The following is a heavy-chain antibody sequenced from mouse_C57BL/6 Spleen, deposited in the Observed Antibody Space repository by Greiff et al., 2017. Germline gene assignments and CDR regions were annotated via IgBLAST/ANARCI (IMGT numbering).Heavy chain of an antibody. Sequence: EVQGVESGGGLVKPGGSLKLSCAASGFTFSSYAMSWVRQTPEKRLEWVATISDGGSYTYYPDNVKGRFTISRDNAKNNLYLQMSHLKSEDTAMYYCARDIVDYWGQGTTLTVSS. CDR2: ISDGGSYT. CDR1: GFTFSSYA. J-gene: IGHJ2*01. CDR3: ARDIVDY. V-gene: IGHV5-4*01.